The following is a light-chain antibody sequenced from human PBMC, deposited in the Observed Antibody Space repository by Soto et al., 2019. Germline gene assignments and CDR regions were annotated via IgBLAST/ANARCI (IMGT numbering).Light chain of an antibody. CDR1: QSISSW. CDR2: GAS. Sequence: DIQMTQSPSTLSASVGDRVTITCRASQSISSWLAWYQQKPGKAPKLLISGASTLESGVPSRFSGSGSGTEFTLTISSLQPGDFATYYCQQYNSYSEAFGQGTRLEIK. V-gene: IGKV1-5*01. J-gene: IGKJ5*01. CDR3: QQYNSYSEA.